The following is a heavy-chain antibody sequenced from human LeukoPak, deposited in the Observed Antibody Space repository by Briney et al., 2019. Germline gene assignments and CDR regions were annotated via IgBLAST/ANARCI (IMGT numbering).Heavy chain of an antibody. CDR3: ARARNDYDTSSFSALDY. CDR1: RFTFSSYG. Sequence: GGPLSLSCAASRFTFSSYGMHWVRPAPGKGLEWVAVIWYDGSNKYYADSVKGRFTISRDNSKNTLYLQINSLRAEDTAVYYCARARNDYDTSSFSALDYWGQGTLVTVSS. V-gene: IGHV3-33*01. D-gene: IGHD3-22*01. J-gene: IGHJ4*02. CDR2: IWYDGSNK.